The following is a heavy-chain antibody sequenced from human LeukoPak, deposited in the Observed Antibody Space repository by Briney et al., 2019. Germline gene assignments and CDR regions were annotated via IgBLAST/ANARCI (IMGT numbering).Heavy chain of an antibody. D-gene: IGHD2-15*01. CDR1: GGSISTYY. J-gene: IGHJ6*03. V-gene: IGHV4-59*12. CDR3: ERGYCSGGSCYSYYYYNYMDV. CDR2: IYYSGTT. Sequence: SETLTLTCTVSGGSISTYYWNWIRQPPGKGLEWIGYIYYSGTTNYNPSLKRRVSMSVDTSKNQFSLKPSSVTAADTAVYYCERGYCSGGSCYSYYYYNYMDVWGKGTTVTVSS.